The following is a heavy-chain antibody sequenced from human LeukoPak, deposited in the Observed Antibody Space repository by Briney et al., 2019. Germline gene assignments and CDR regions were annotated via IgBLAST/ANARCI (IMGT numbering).Heavy chain of an antibody. CDR1: GGSFSGYF. D-gene: IGHD3-22*01. CDR2: INHNGGT. CDR3: AKGVAAAGRSRWGAPWYYYDSSGYSGLDY. V-gene: IGHV4-34*01. Sequence: SETLSLTCAVYGGSFSGYFWSWIRQPPGKGLEWIGDINHNGGTNYNPSLKSGVTISVDTSKSQFSLKLSSVTAADTAVYYCAKGVAAAGRSRWGAPWYYYDSSGYSGLDYWGQGTLVTVSS. J-gene: IGHJ4*02.